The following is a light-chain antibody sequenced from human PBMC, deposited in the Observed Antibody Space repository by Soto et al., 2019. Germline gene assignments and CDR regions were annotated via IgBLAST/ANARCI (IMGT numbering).Light chain of an antibody. CDR1: QSVSSN. Sequence: IVMPQTPATLSVSPGERATLSCRASQSVSSNLAWYQQKPGQAPRLLIYDASTRATGVPARSSGSGSGAEFTLTISSLQSEDFAVYYCQQFNNWPLTFGGGTKVDIK. V-gene: IGKV3-15*01. CDR2: DAS. J-gene: IGKJ4*01. CDR3: QQFNNWPLT.